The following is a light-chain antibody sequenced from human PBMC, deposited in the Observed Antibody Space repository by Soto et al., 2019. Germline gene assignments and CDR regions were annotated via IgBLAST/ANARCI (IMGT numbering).Light chain of an antibody. J-gene: IGKJ4*01. Sequence: DIQLTQSPSFLSASVGDRVTITCRASQGISSYLAWYQQKPGKAPSLLIYAASTLQYGVPSRFSGSGSGTEFPLTISSQQPEDFATYYCQQLHTYPLPFGGGTKGEI. CDR2: AAS. CDR1: QGISSY. V-gene: IGKV1-9*01. CDR3: QQLHTYPLP.